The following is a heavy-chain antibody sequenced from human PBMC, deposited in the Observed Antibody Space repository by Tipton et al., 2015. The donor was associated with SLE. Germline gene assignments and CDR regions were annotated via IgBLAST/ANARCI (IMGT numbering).Heavy chain of an antibody. J-gene: IGHJ4*02. CDR3: ARELYWSD. CDR2: IYYSGST. D-gene: IGHD3-3*01. Sequence: TLSLTCTVSGGSISSYYWGWIRQPPGKGLEWIGSIYYSGSTYYNPSLKSRVTISVDTSKNQFSLKLSSVTAADTAVYYCARELYWSDWGQGTLVTVSS. CDR1: GGSISSYY. V-gene: IGHV4-39*07.